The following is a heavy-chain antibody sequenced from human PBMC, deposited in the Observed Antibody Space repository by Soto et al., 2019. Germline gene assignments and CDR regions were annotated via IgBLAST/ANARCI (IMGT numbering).Heavy chain of an antibody. D-gene: IGHD2-15*01. CDR3: AIQRSGVVY. Sequence: QVHLVQSGPEVKKPGASVKVSCKASGYTFTGNSLHWVRQAPGQGLEWMGWINPNNGGTNYAQKFRGWVTMTRDTSISTAYMDLSRLKSDVTAVYYWAIQRSGVVYWGQGTQVTVSS. CDR2: INPNNGGT. CDR1: GYTFTGNS. V-gene: IGHV1-2*04. J-gene: IGHJ4*02.